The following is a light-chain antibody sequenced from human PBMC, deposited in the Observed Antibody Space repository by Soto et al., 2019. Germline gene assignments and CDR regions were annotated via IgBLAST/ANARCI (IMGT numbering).Light chain of an antibody. V-gene: IGKV3-20*01. Sequence: EIVLTQSPGTLSLSPGERATLSCRASQSVSSSYLAWYQQKPGQAPRLLIYGASSRATGIPDRFSGSGSGTDFTLTISRLEPEDSAVYYCQFYGSSLITFGQGTRLEI. J-gene: IGKJ5*01. CDR2: GAS. CDR1: QSVSSSY. CDR3: QFYGSSLIT.